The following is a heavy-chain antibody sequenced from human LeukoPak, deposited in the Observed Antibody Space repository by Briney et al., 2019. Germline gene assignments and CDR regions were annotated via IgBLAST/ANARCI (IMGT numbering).Heavy chain of an antibody. CDR1: GGPISDFY. CDR3: ARLRSGSTPPPPYYYYGLDV. J-gene: IGHJ6*02. V-gene: IGHV4-59*01. CDR2: IFYSGNT. Sequence: PLETLSLTCTVSGGPISDFYWSWIRQSPEKGLEWIGNIFYSGNTNYNPSLRSRVTISVDTSKKQFSLRLTTVTAADTAVYYCARLRSGSTPPPPYYYYGLDVWGQGTTVTVSS. D-gene: IGHD1-26*01.